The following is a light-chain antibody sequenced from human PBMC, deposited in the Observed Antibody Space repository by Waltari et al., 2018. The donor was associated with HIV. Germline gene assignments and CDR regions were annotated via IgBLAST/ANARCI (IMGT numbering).Light chain of an antibody. CDR3: STWDDSLSANV. Sequence: QSVLTQPPSASATPGQRVTISCSGSTSNIGSHTVHWYQQLPGPAPKLPIFDNKQRPAGVPVRVSGSRSGTSATLASSGLQSGDEADYYCSTWDDSLSANVFASGTTVTVL. J-gene: IGLJ1*01. CDR2: DNK. CDR1: TSNIGSHT. V-gene: IGLV1-44*01.